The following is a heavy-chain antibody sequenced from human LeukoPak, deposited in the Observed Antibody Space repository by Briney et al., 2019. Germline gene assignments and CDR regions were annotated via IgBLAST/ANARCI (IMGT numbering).Heavy chain of an antibody. Sequence: PGGSLRLSCAASGFTFSSYWMNWARQAPGKGLEWVSYISSSSSTIYYADSVKGRFTISRDNAKNSLYLQMNSLRDEDTAVYYCARDSQGYSYGGDLEEKFDYWGQGTLVTVSS. J-gene: IGHJ4*02. V-gene: IGHV3-48*02. D-gene: IGHD5-18*01. CDR2: ISSSSSTI. CDR1: GFTFSSYW. CDR3: ARDSQGYSYGGDLEEKFDY.